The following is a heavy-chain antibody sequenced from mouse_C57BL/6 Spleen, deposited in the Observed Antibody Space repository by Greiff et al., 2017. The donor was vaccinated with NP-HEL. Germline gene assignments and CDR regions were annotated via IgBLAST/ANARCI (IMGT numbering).Heavy chain of an antibody. D-gene: IGHD1-1*01. Sequence: EVKVVESGPGLAKPSQTLSLTCSVTGYSITSDYWNWIRKFPGNKLEYMGYISYSGSTYYNPSLKSRISITRDTSKTQNYLQLNSVTTEATATYYCARWDYGSSRAFDYWRQGTTLTVSS. V-gene: IGHV3-8*01. CDR3: ARWDYGSSRAFDY. J-gene: IGHJ2*01. CDR1: GYSITSDY. CDR2: ISYSGST.